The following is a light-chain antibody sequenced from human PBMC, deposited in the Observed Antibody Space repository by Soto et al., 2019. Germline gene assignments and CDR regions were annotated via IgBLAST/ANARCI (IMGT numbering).Light chain of an antibody. CDR1: SSDVGGYNY. Sequence: QSVLTQPASVSGSPGQSITISCTGTSSDVGGYNYVSWYQQHPGNAPKLIIFEVNNRPSGVSHRFSGSKSGNTASLTISGLQAEDEADYYCSSYTISSTSGVVFGGGTKLTV. CDR3: SSYTISSTSGVV. CDR2: EVN. J-gene: IGLJ2*01. V-gene: IGLV2-14*01.